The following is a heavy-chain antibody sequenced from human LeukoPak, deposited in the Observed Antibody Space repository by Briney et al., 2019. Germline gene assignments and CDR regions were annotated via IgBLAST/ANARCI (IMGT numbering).Heavy chain of an antibody. D-gene: IGHD3-10*01. CDR3: ARDRYGSGSYYKNWFDP. CDR2: IYTSGST. V-gene: IGHV4-4*07. CDR1: GGSISSYY. Sequence: SETLSLTCPVSGGSISSYYWSWIRQPAGKGLEWIGRIYTSGSTNYNPSLKSRVTMSVDTSKNQFSLKLTSVTAADTAVYYCARDRYGSGSYYKNWFDPWGQGTLVTVSS. J-gene: IGHJ5*02.